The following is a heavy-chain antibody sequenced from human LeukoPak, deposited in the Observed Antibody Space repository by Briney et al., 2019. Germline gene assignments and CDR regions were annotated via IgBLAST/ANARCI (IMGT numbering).Heavy chain of an antibody. D-gene: IGHD6-13*01. V-gene: IGHV4-59*06. Sequence: SETLSLTCTVSGGSISSYYWSWIRQHPGKGLEWIGYIYYSGSTYYNPSLKSRVTTSVDTSKNQFSLKLSSVTAADTAVYYCARDRIAAAGADAFDIWGQGTMVTVSS. CDR1: GGSISSYY. CDR3: ARDRIAAAGADAFDI. J-gene: IGHJ3*02. CDR2: IYYSGST.